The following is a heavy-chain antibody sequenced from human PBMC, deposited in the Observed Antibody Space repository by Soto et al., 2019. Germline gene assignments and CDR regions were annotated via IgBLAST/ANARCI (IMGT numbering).Heavy chain of an antibody. CDR2: ISSSGYTI. J-gene: IGHJ6*02. D-gene: IGHD3-22*01. Sequence: QVQLVESGGGLVKPGGSLRLSCAASGFSFSDYYMNWIRQAPGKGLEWVSYISSSGYTIYDADSVKGRFTISRDNXKNSLYLQMNSLRAEDTAVYYCAGGRIVTTGRMDVWGQGTTVTVSS. CDR3: AGGRIVTTGRMDV. CDR1: GFSFSDYY. V-gene: IGHV3-11*01.